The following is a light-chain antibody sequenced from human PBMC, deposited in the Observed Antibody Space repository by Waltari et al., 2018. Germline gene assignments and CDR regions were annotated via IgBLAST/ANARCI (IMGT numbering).Light chain of an antibody. Sequence: EIVLTQSPATLSLSPGERATLSCWASQSINSHIAWYQHKPGQAPRLLVYDASNRATGIPARFSGSGSGTDFTLTISSLEPEDFAVYYCQHGHTWPLSFGEGTKVEI. CDR1: QSINSH. J-gene: IGKJ4*01. CDR2: DAS. CDR3: QHGHTWPLS. V-gene: IGKV3-11*01.